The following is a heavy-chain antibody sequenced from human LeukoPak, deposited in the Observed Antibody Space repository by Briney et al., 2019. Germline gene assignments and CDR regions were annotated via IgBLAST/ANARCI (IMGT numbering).Heavy chain of an antibody. CDR2: ISGSGGST. D-gene: IGHD2-2*01. CDR1: GFPFSSYA. V-gene: IGHV3-23*01. J-gene: IGHJ5*02. CDR3: AKQVVPAAMLSWFDP. Sequence: GGSLRLSCAASGFPFSSYAMSWVRQAPGKGLEWVSAISGSGGSTYYADSVKGRFTISRDNSKNTLYLQMNSLRAEETAVYYCAKQVVPAAMLSWFDPWGQGTLVTVSS.